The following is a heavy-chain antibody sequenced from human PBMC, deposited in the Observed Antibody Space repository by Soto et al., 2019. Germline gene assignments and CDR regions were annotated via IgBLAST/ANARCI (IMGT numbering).Heavy chain of an antibody. J-gene: IGHJ4*02. D-gene: IGHD5-12*01. V-gene: IGHV4-34*01. Sequence: QVQLQQWGAGLLKPSETLSLTCTVNGGSLTGYYWSWIRQPPGKGLEWIGEVKDGGSTNYSPALMGRVSISADTSKNHFSRRLNSVAAADTAGYFCARGQEVIVATHWGQGALVTVSS. CDR2: VKDGGST. CDR1: GGSLTGYY. CDR3: ARGQEVIVATH.